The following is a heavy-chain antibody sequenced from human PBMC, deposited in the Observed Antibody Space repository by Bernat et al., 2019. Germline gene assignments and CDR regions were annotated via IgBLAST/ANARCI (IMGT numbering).Heavy chain of an antibody. Sequence: EVQLLESGGALVQPGGSLRLSCAASGFTFSSYAMSWVRQAPGKGLEWVSVIGSSGANTYYPDSVKGRFTVSRDNSKNTLYLQMNILRDEDTAVYYCTKALQESGWYDYWGQGTLVTVSS. D-gene: IGHD6-19*01. CDR2: IGSSGANT. CDR3: TKALQESGWYDY. CDR1: GFTFSSYA. J-gene: IGHJ4*02. V-gene: IGHV3-23*01.